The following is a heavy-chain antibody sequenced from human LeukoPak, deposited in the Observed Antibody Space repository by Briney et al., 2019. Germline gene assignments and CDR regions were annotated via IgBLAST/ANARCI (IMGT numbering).Heavy chain of an antibody. V-gene: IGHV1-2*02. CDR2: INPNSGGT. D-gene: IGHD3-3*01. J-gene: IGHJ4*02. Sequence: AASVKVSCKASGYTFTGYYMHWVRQAPGQGLEWMGWINPNSGGTNYAQKFQGRVTMTRDTSISTAYMELSRLRSDDTAVYYCAREDVLRFFGGLHYYFDYWGQGTLVTVSS. CDR1: GYTFTGYY. CDR3: AREDVLRFFGGLHYYFDY.